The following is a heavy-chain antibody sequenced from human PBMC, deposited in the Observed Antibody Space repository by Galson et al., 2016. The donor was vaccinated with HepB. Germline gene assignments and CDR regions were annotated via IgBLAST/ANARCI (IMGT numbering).Heavy chain of an antibody. Sequence: LSLTCTVSGGSISSYYWSWIRQSPGKGLEWIGYIYYSGSTNYNPSLKSRVTISVDTSKNQFSLKLRSVTAADTAVFYCARSIGGEGFDYWGQGTLVTVSS. J-gene: IGHJ4*02. CDR3: ARSIGGEGFDY. CDR1: GGSISSYY. V-gene: IGHV4-59*01. CDR2: IYYSGST. D-gene: IGHD2/OR15-2a*01.